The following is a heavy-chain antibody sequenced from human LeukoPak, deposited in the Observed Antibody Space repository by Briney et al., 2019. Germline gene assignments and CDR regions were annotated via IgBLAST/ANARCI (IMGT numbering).Heavy chain of an antibody. Sequence: PSGTLSLTCAVSGGSISSSNWWSWVRQPPGKGLEWIGEIYHGGSTNCNPSLKSRVTISVDKSKNQFSLKLSSVTAADTAVYHCAREGFGELSHFDYWGQGTLVTVSS. CDR3: AREGFGELSHFDY. CDR1: GGSISSSNW. D-gene: IGHD3-10*01. V-gene: IGHV4-4*02. J-gene: IGHJ4*02. CDR2: IYHGGST.